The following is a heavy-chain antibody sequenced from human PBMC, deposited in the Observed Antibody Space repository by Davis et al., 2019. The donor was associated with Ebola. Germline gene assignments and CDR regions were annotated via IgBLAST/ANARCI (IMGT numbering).Heavy chain of an antibody. J-gene: IGHJ5*02. V-gene: IGHV1-18*04. D-gene: IGHD4-17*01. Sequence: ASVKVSCKASGYTFTSYGISWVRQAPGQGLEWMGWINPHNGNTNYAQNVQGRVIMTTDTATTTAYMEVGGLRSDDTAVYYCARDPTVSPPSPWGQGTLVTVSS. CDR3: ARDPTVSPPSP. CDR2: INPHNGNT. CDR1: GYTFTSYG.